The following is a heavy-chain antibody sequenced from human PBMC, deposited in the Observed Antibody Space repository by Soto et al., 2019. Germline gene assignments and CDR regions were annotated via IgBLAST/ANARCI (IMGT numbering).Heavy chain of an antibody. CDR1: GFTFSSYW. J-gene: IGHJ6*03. V-gene: IGHV3-74*01. Sequence: GGSLRLSCAASGFTFSSYWMHWVRQAPGKGLVWVSRINSDGSSTSYADSVKGRFTISRDNAKNTLYLQMNSLRAEDTAVYYCARAPNNWNDVGYMDVWGKGTTVTVSS. CDR2: INSDGSST. D-gene: IGHD1-20*01. CDR3: ARAPNNWNDVGYMDV.